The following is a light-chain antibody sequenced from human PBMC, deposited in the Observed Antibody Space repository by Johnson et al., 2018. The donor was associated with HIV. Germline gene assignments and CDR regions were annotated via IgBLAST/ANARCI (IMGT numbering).Light chain of an antibody. CDR2: DNN. Sequence: QSVLTQSPSVSAAPGQKVTISCSGSSSNIGNNYVSWYQQLPGTAPKLLIYDNNKRPSGIPDRFSGSKSGTSATLGITGLQTGDEADYYCGTWDSSLSVLYVFGTGTKGTVL. CDR3: GTWDSSLSVLYV. J-gene: IGLJ1*01. CDR1: SSNIGNNY. V-gene: IGLV1-51*01.